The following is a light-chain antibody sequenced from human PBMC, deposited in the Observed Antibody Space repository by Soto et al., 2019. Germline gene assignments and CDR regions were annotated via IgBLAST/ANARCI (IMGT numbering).Light chain of an antibody. J-gene: IGLJ2*01. V-gene: IGLV1-47*01. CDR3: ATWDDSLGGPV. Sequence: QSVLTQTPSVSGTPGQRVNISCSGSSSNIGRNYVYWYHQFPGTAPKLLIYRDNERPSGVPDRSSGSKSGTSASLAISGLRSGDEDDYHCATWDDSLGGPVFGGGTKLTVL. CDR2: RDN. CDR1: SSNIGRNY.